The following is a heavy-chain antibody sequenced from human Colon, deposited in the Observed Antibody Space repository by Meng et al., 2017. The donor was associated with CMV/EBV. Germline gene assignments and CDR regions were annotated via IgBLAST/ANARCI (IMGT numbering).Heavy chain of an antibody. J-gene: IGHJ4*02. Sequence: GGSLRLSCAASGFTFSTYWMSWVRQAPGKGLEWVANIREDGSEKYYADSVKGLFTLSRDNAENSLDLQMINLRVEDTAVYYCARLVVGDNDYFDYWGQGTLVTVSS. D-gene: IGHD2-15*01. CDR1: GFTFSTYW. V-gene: IGHV3-7*01. CDR3: ARLVVGDNDYFDY. CDR2: IREDGSEK.